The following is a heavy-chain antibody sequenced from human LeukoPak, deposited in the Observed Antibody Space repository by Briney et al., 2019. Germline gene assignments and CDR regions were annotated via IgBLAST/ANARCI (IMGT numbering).Heavy chain of an antibody. CDR1: GYTFTSYG. CDR3: AREGLAAAYNWFDP. V-gene: IGHV1-18*01. D-gene: IGHD6-13*01. J-gene: IGHJ5*02. CDR2: ISAYNGNT. Sequence: GASVKVSCKASGYTFTSYGISWVRQAPGQRLEWMGWISAYNGNTNYAQKLQGRVTMTTDTSTSTAYMELRSLRSDDTAVYYCAREGLAAAYNWFDPWGQGTLVTVSS.